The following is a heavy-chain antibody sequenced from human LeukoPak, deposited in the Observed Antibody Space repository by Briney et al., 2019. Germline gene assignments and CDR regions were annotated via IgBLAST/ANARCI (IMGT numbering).Heavy chain of an antibody. Sequence: SETLSLTCTVSGGSISSSSYYWGWIRQPPGKGLEWIGSVYYSGSAYYNPSLKSRVTISVDTSKNQFSLKLSSVTAADTAVYYCARHRFLGQKLVHPYFDHWGQGTLVTVSS. J-gene: IGHJ4*02. CDR2: VYYSGSA. V-gene: IGHV4-39*01. D-gene: IGHD6-13*01. CDR3: ARHRFLGQKLVHPYFDH. CDR1: GGSISSSSYY.